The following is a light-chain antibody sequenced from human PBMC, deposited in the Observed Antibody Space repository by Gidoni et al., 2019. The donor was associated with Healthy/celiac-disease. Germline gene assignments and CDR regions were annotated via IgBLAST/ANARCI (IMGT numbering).Light chain of an antibody. J-gene: IGKJ2*01. V-gene: IGKV3-20*01. CDR3: QEYGSSPYT. CDR2: GAS. CDR1: QSVSSSY. Sequence: IVLTQSPGTLSLCPGERATLSCRASQSVSSSYLAWYKQKPGQAPSLLIYGASSRATGIPDRFSGSGSGTDFTLTISSLEPEDVSVYYCQEYGSSPYTFXXXTKLEIK.